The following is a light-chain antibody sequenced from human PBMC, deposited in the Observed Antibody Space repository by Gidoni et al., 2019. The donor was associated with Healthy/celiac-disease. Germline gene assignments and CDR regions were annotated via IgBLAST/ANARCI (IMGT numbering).Light chain of an antibody. CDR2: GNS. J-gene: IGLJ1*01. CDR1: SSNIGAGYD. Sequence: QSVLPQPPSVSGAPGQRVTISCTGSSSNIGAGYDVHWYQQLPGTAPKLLIYGNSNRPSGVPDRFSGSKSGTSASLAITGLQAEDEADYYCQSYDSSLSAFYGFGTGTKVTVL. V-gene: IGLV1-40*01. CDR3: QSYDSSLSAFYG.